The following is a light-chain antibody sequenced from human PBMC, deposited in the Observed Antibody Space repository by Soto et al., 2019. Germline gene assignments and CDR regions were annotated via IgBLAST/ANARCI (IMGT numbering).Light chain of an antibody. J-gene: IGLJ2*01. V-gene: IGLV3-21*04. CDR1: NIGSKS. CDR3: QVWDSSSAL. Sequence: SYELTQPPSVSVAPGKTARITCGGNNIGSKSVHWYQQKPGQAPVLLIYYDSDRPSGIPERFSGSNSGNTATLTISRVEAGDEADYYCQVWDSSSALFGGGTKVTVL. CDR2: YDS.